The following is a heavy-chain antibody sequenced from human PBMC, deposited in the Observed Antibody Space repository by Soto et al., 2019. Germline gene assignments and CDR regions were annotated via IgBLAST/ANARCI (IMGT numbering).Heavy chain of an antibody. CDR1: GDTFKNCV. V-gene: IGHV1-69*01. CDR3: AAELGFGKLSVV. D-gene: IGHD3-10*01. CDR2: IIPLFGTT. J-gene: IGHJ6*02. Sequence: QVQVVQSGVEVRRPGSSVKVSCKASGDTFKNCVISWVRQAPGQGLEWMGGIIPLFGTTDFAQRFQGRLTSTTDESTSTAYMERSRLRSEDTATYYCAAELGFGKLSVVWGQGTTVIVSS.